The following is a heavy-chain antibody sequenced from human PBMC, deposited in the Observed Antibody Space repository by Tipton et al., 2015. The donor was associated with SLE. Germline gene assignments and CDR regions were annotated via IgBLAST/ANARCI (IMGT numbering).Heavy chain of an antibody. Sequence: TLSLTCTVSGGSISSSSYYWGWIRQPPGKGLEWIGSIYYSGSTNYNPSLKSRVTISVDTSKNQFSLKLSSVTAADTAVYYCAREGERWLQLYYFDYWGQGTLVTVSS. D-gene: IGHD5-24*01. CDR1: GGSISSSSYY. CDR3: AREGERWLQLYYFDY. J-gene: IGHJ4*02. CDR2: IYYSGST. V-gene: IGHV4-39*07.